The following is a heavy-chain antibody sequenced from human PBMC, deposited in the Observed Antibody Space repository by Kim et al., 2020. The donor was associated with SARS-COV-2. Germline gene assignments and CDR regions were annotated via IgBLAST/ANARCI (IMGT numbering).Heavy chain of an antibody. CDR3: ARAYYYDSSGYYYYFDY. V-gene: IGHV4-31*03. Sequence: SETLSLTCTVSGDSISSGGYYWSWIRQHPGKGLEWIGYIYYSGSTYYNPSLKSRLTISVDTSKNQFSLKLNSVTAADTAVYYCARAYYYDSSGYYYYFDYWGQGTLVTVSS. CDR1: GDSISSGGYY. D-gene: IGHD3-22*01. CDR2: IYYSGST. J-gene: IGHJ4*02.